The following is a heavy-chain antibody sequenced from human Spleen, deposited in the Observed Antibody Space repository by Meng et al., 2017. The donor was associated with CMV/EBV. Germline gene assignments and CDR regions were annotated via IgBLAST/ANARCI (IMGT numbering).Heavy chain of an antibody. Sequence: LSLTCAASGFTFNRCWMSWVRQAPGKGLEWVANIKQDESEKYYVDSVKGRFTISRDNAKNSVYLQMNSLRAEDTAVYYCVRAGLTTFTTLDAFDIWGQGTVVTVSS. V-gene: IGHV3-7*01. CDR2: IKQDESEK. CDR1: GFTFNRCW. D-gene: IGHD2/OR15-2a*01. CDR3: VRAGLTTFTTLDAFDI. J-gene: IGHJ3*02.